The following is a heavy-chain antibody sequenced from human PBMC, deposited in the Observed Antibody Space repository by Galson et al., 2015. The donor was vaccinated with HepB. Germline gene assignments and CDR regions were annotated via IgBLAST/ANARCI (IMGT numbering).Heavy chain of an antibody. CDR3: ARGRYCSSTSCYSPFDY. CDR1: GYTFTSYA. V-gene: IGHV1-3*01. D-gene: IGHD2-2*01. J-gene: IGHJ4*02. CDR2: INAGNGNT. Sequence: SVKVSCKASGYTFTSYAMHWVRQAPGQRLEWMGWINAGNGNTKYSQKFQGRVTITRDTSASTAYMELSSLRSEDTAVYYCARGRYCSSTSCYSPFDYWGQGTLVTVSS.